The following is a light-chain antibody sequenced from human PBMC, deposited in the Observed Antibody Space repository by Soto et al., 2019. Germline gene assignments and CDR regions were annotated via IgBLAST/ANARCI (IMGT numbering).Light chain of an antibody. J-gene: IGKJ3*01. CDR1: QSINTY. Sequence: DIQMTQSPSSLSASVGDRVTLTCRASQSINTYLNWYQHKPGNAPRSLIYDASSLQSGVPSRFSGSGSGTDFTLTISSLQPEDFATYYCQHRYSPPFPFGPGTKVDIK. V-gene: IGKV1-39*01. CDR2: DAS. CDR3: QHRYSPPFP.